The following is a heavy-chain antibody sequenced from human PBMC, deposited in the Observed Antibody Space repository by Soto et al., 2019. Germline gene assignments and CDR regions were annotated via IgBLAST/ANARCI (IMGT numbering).Heavy chain of an antibody. D-gene: IGHD3-10*01. CDR2: ISGSGGST. CDR3: AKDLHPDFLWFGELYY. Sequence: GGSLRLSCTASGFTFSSYAMSWVRQAPGKGLEWVSAISGSGGSTYYADSVKGRFTISRDNSKNTLYLQMNSLRAEDTAVYYCAKDLHPDFLWFGELYYWGQGTLVTVSS. CDR1: GFTFSSYA. V-gene: IGHV3-23*01. J-gene: IGHJ4*02.